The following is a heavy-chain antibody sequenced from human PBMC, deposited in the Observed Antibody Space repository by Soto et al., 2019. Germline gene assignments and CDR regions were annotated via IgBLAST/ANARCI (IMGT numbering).Heavy chain of an antibody. CDR3: AKPRLGYCSGGSCYPLFDY. CDR1: GFTFSSYA. CDR2: ISGSGGST. D-gene: IGHD2-15*01. J-gene: IGHJ4*02. Sequence: GGSLRLSCAASGFTFSSYAMSWVRQAPGKGLEWVSAISGSGGSTYYADSVKGRFTISRDNSKNTLYLQMNSLRAEDTAVYYCAKPRLGYCSGGSCYPLFDYWGQGTLVTVSS. V-gene: IGHV3-23*01.